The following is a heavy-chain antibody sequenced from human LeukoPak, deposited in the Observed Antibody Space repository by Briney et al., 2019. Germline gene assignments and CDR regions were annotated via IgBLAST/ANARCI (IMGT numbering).Heavy chain of an antibody. V-gene: IGHV3-48*04. Sequence: PGGSLRLSCAASGFTFSSYSMNWVRQAPGKGLEWVSYISSSSSTIYYADSLKGRFTISRDNAKNSLYLQMNSLRAEDTALYYCARMKMVRGAPWGFDYWGQGTLVSVSS. J-gene: IGHJ4*02. CDR3: ARMKMVRGAPWGFDY. CDR2: ISSSSSTI. D-gene: IGHD3-10*01. CDR1: GFTFSSYS.